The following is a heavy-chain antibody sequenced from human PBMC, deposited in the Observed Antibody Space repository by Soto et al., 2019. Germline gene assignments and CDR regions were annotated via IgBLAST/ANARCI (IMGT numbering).Heavy chain of an antibody. J-gene: IGHJ4*02. Sequence: ASVKVSCKASGNSFTTYYMHWVRQAPGQGLEWMGIINPSGGRTTYAQKFQGRVTMTRDTSTSTFHMELSSLTSEDTTVYYCAGLYHYDSSGYYDYWGQGTLVTVSS. CDR1: GNSFTTYY. CDR3: AGLYHYDSSGYYDY. V-gene: IGHV1-46*01. CDR2: INPSGGRT. D-gene: IGHD3-22*01.